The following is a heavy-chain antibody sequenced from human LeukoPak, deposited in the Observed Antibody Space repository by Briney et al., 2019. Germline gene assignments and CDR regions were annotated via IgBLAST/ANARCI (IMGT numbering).Heavy chain of an antibody. CDR1: GYSISSGYY. CDR2: IYHSGST. D-gene: IGHD2-2*01. Sequence: SETLSLTCAVSGYSISSGYYWGWIRQPPGKGLEWIGSIYHSGSTYYNPSLKSRVAISVDTSKNQFSLKLSSVTAADTAVYYCASTIVVVPAATPPFRHAFDIWGQGTMVTVSS. CDR3: ASTIVVVPAATPPFRHAFDI. V-gene: IGHV4-38-2*01. J-gene: IGHJ3*02.